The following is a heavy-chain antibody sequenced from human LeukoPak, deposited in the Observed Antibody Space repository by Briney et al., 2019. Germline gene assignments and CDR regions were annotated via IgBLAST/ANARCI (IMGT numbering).Heavy chain of an antibody. CDR1: GYTFTSYD. CDR3: ATVPSGYCSGGSCAYFDY. Sequence: GASVKVSCKASGYTFTSYDINWVRQATGQGLEWMGWMNPNSGNTGYAQKFQGRVTMTRNTPISTAYMELSSLRSEDTAVYYCATVPSGYCSGGSCAYFDYWGQGTLVTVSS. J-gene: IGHJ4*02. V-gene: IGHV1-8*01. D-gene: IGHD2-15*01. CDR2: MNPNSGNT.